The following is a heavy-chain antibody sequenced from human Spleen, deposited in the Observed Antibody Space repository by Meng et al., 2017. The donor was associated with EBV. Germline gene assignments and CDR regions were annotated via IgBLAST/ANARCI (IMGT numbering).Heavy chain of an antibody. D-gene: IGHD3-16*01. V-gene: IGHV4-61*01. J-gene: IGHJ4*02. CDR3: ASLVWERQSSGFRLDY. CDR2: IYCGEST. Sequence: QLQLQESGPRLVKPSQTLSLACTFSGVSVSRSCFCWSWIRQPPGKGLEWIAYIYCGESTHYSPSLKSRVTISEDTSKNQVSLKMTYVAAADTAVYYCASLVWERQSSGFRLDYWGQGTLVTVSS. CDR1: GVSVSRSCFC.